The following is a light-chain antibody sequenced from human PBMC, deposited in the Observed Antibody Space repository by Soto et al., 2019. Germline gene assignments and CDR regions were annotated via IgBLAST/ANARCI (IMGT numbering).Light chain of an antibody. Sequence: DIQMTQSPSSLSASVGDRVTITCRASQSISSYLNWYQQKPGKAPKLLIYAASSLQSGVPSRFSGSGSGTDFTLTISSLQPEDFATYYCQQSYSPSNLGHGTKVDIK. CDR2: AAS. CDR1: QSISSY. J-gene: IGKJ1*01. V-gene: IGKV1-39*01. CDR3: QQSYSPSN.